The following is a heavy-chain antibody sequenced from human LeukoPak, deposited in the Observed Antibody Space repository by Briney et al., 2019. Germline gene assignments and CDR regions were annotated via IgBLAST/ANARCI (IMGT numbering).Heavy chain of an antibody. D-gene: IGHD5-18*01. CDR1: GFTFSSYA. CDR3: ARGELRNTAMVLFDY. CDR2: ISYDGSSK. V-gene: IGHV3-30-3*01. Sequence: GRSLRLSCAASGFTFSSYAMHWLRQASVKGLVWVSVISYDGSSKYYADSAKGRFTSSRDNSKNTLDLQMNSLRAEDTAVYYCARGELRNTAMVLFDYWGQGTLVTVSS. J-gene: IGHJ4*02.